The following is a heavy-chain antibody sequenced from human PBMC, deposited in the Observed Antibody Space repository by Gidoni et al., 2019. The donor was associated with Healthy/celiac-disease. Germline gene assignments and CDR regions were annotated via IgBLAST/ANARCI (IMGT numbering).Heavy chain of an antibody. Sequence: QVQLVQSGAEVKKPGSSVKVSCKASGGTFSSYAISWVRQAPGQGLEWMGGIIPIFGTANYAQKFQGRVTITADKSTSTAYMELSSLRSEDTAVYYCARDGSIAARIQYYYYGMDVWGQGTTVTVSS. D-gene: IGHD6-6*01. V-gene: IGHV1-69*06. CDR1: GGTFSSYA. CDR3: ARDGSIAARIQYYYYGMDV. CDR2: IIPIFGTA. J-gene: IGHJ6*02.